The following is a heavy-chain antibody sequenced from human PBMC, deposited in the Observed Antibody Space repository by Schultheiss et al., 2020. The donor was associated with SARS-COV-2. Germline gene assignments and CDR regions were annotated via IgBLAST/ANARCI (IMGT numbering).Heavy chain of an antibody. CDR1: GFTFSGSA. Sequence: GESLKISCAASGFTFSGSAMHWVRQASGKGLEWVGRIRSKANSYATAYAASVKGRFTISRDNAKNSLYLQMNSLRAEDTAVYYCARDPVLEQQLVLYHYYGMDVWGQGTTVTVSS. V-gene: IGHV3-73*01. D-gene: IGHD6-13*01. J-gene: IGHJ6*02. CDR2: IRSKANSYAT. CDR3: ARDPVLEQQLVLYHYYGMDV.